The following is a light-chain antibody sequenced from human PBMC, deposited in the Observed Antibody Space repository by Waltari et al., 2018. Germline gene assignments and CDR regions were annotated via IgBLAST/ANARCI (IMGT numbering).Light chain of an antibody. CDR3: QQYNNWPPIT. Sequence: EIVLTQSPATLSVSPGDSATLSCRARQSVASNLAWYQHKPGQAPRLPLSGATNTATGIAAXFSGSGSGTEFTLTIRSLQSEDSAVYYCQQYNNWPPITFGPGTKVDIK. CDR1: QSVASN. J-gene: IGKJ3*01. V-gene: IGKV3D-15*01. CDR2: GAT.